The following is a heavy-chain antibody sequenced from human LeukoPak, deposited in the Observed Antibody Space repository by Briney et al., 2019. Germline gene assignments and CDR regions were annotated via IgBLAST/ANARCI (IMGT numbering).Heavy chain of an antibody. CDR1: GFTFSSYS. CDR3: AREALHPDSSGYVRWFDP. J-gene: IGHJ5*02. CDR2: ISSSSSTI. D-gene: IGHD3-22*01. V-gene: IGHV3-48*01. Sequence: GGSLRLSCAASGFTFSSYSMNWVRQAPGKGLEWVSYISSSSSTIYYADSVKGRFTITRDNAKNSLYLQMNSLRAEDTAVYYCAREALHPDSSGYVRWFDPWGQGTLVTVSS.